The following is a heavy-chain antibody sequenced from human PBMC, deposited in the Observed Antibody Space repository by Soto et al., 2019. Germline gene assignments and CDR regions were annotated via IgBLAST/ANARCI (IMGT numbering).Heavy chain of an antibody. V-gene: IGHV4-39*01. D-gene: IGHD2-2*01. Sequence: SETLSLTCTVSGGSISSSSYYWGWIRQPPGKGLEWIGSIYYSGSTYYNPSLKSRVTISVDTSKNQFSLKLSSVTAADTAVYYCARRVGYCSSTSCYEISYNWFDPWGQGTLVTVSS. CDR1: GGSISSSSYY. CDR2: IYYSGST. J-gene: IGHJ5*02. CDR3: ARRVGYCSSTSCYEISYNWFDP.